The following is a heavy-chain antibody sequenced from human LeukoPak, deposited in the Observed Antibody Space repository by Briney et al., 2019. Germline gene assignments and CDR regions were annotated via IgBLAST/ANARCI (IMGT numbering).Heavy chain of an antibody. Sequence: GGSLRLSCSASGFSFSSDNMIWIRKAPGRGLEWVSSISSRSSFIYYAGSVKGRFTISRDDAKNSLYLQMNSLRAEDTAVYYCARSTRGKLTTDTWGQGTLVTVSS. CDR2: ISSRSSFI. J-gene: IGHJ5*02. D-gene: IGHD3-3*01. CDR3: ARSTRGKLTTDT. V-gene: IGHV3-21*06. CDR1: GFSFSSDN.